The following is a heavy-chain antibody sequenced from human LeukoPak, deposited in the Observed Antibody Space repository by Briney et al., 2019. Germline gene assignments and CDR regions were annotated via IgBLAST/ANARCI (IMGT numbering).Heavy chain of an antibody. J-gene: IGHJ5*02. V-gene: IGHV4-34*01. Sequence: SETLSLTCAVYGGSFSGYYWSWIRQPPGKGLEWIGEINHSGSTNYNPSLKSRVTISVDTSKNQFSLKLSSVTAADTAVCYCAGTDYCSSTSCYLGSWFDPWGQGTLVTVSS. D-gene: IGHD2-2*01. CDR2: INHSGST. CDR3: AGTDYCSSTSCYLGSWFDP. CDR1: GGSFSGYY.